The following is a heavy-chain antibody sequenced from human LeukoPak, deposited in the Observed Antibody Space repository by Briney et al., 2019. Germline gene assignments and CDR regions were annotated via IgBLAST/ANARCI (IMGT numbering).Heavy chain of an antibody. CDR1: GGSISSYY. J-gene: IGHJ4*02. CDR3: AKASSGWLQTYFDY. D-gene: IGHD5-24*01. Sequence: SETLSLTCTVSGGSISSYYWSWIRQPPGKGLEWIGYIYYSGSTNYNPSLKSRVTISVDTSKNQFSLKLSSVTAADTAVYYCAKASSGWLQTYFDYWGQGTLVTVSS. V-gene: IGHV4-59*01. CDR2: IYYSGST.